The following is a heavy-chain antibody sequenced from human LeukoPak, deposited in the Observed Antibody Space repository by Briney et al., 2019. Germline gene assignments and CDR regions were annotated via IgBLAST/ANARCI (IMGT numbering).Heavy chain of an antibody. CDR2: IWYDGSNK. Sequence: PGGSLRLSCAASGFTSSSYGMHWVRQAPGKGLEWVAVIWYDGSNKYYADSVKGRFTISRDNSKNTLYLQMNSLRAEDTAVYYCAREGYDFWSGYSFDYWGQGTLVTVSS. D-gene: IGHD3-3*01. CDR1: GFTSSSYG. V-gene: IGHV3-33*08. CDR3: AREGYDFWSGYSFDY. J-gene: IGHJ4*02.